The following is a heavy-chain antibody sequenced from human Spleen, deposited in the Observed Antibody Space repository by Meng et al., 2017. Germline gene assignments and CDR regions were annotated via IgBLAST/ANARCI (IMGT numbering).Heavy chain of an antibody. V-gene: IGHV4-34*01. CDR1: GGSFSGYY. CDR2: INHSGST. D-gene: IGHD3-3*01. J-gene: IGHJ4*02. Sequence: SETLSLTCAVYGGSFSGYYWSWIRQPPGKGLEWIGEINHSGSTNYNPSLKSRVTISVDTSKNQFSLKIDSVTAADSAIYYCAGLFFYFDYWGQGALVTVSS. CDR3: AGLFFYFDY.